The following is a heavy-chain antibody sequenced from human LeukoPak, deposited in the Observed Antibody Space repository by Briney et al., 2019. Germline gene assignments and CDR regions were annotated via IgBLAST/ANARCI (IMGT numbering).Heavy chain of an antibody. CDR1: GGSFSGYY. CDR2: INHSRST. V-gene: IGHV4-34*01. D-gene: IGHD4-11*01. Sequence: SETLSLTCAVYGGSFSGYYWSWIRQPPGKGLEWIGEINHSRSTNYNPSLKSRVTISVDTSKNQSSLKLSSVTAADTAVYYCARGPYWATVTTPYAFDIWGQGTMVTVSS. CDR3: ARGPYWATVTTPYAFDI. J-gene: IGHJ3*02.